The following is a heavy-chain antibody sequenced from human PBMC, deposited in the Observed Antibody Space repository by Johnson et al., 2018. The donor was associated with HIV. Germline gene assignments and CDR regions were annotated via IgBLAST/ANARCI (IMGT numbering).Heavy chain of an antibody. Sequence: MQLVESGGGLVQPGGSLRLSCAASGFTFSSYAMHWVRQAPGKGLEYVSAISSNGGSTYYANSVKGRFTISRDNSKNTLYLQMGSLRAEGMAVYYCARVRETKGPYDAFDIWGQGTMVTVSS. CDR2: ISSNGGST. V-gene: IGHV3-64*01. J-gene: IGHJ3*02. D-gene: IGHD1-1*01. CDR3: ARVRETKGPYDAFDI. CDR1: GFTFSSYA.